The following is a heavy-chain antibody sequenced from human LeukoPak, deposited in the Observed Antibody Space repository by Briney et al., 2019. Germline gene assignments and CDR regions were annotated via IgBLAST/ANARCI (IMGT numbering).Heavy chain of an antibody. J-gene: IGHJ4*02. V-gene: IGHV3-74*01. CDR2: ISNDGNKA. CDR1: GFSFTTYW. CDR3: AGCSVY. Sequence: PGGSLRLSCAASGFSFTTYWMHWVRQAPGKGLVWVSRISNDGNKADYADSVKGRFTISRDNAKSTVYLQMNSLRVEDSAVYYCAGCSVYWGQGTLVTVSS.